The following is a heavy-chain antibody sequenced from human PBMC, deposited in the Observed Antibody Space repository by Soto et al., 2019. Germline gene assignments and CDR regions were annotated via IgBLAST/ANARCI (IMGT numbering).Heavy chain of an antibody. Sequence: EVQLVESGGGLVKPGGSLRLSCAVSGFTFTNAWMNWVRQAPGKGLEWVGRIKSKAGGGTTDYAAPVKDRFIISRDDSKNTLFLRMNSLRTEDTAVYYCTTWDYWSSTVCLGSWGQGTLVTVSS. V-gene: IGHV3-15*01. CDR2: IKSKAGGGTT. D-gene: IGHD2-2*01. CDR1: GFTFTNAW. CDR3: TTWDYWSSTVCLGS. J-gene: IGHJ4*02.